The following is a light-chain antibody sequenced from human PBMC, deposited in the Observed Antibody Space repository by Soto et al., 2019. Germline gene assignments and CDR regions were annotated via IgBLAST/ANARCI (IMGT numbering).Light chain of an antibody. V-gene: IGLV2-14*01. CDR1: SSDVGGYNY. CDR2: DVS. Sequence: QSALPQPASVSGSPGQSITISCTGTSSDVGGYNYVSWYQQHPGKAPKLMIYDVSNRPSGVSNRFSGSKSGNTASLTLSGLQAEDEADYYCSAYTSSSTRVFGGGTQLTVL. CDR3: SAYTSSSTRV. J-gene: IGLJ3*02.